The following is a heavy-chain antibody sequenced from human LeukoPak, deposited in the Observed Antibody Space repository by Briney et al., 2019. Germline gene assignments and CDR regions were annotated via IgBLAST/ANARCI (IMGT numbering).Heavy chain of an antibody. Sequence: MPSETLSLTCAVYGGSFSGYYWGWIRQPPGKGLEWIGEINRGGDTNYNPFLKSRATISIDTSRNYFSLKLSSVTAADTAVYYCARGRGTGSYFHDWGQGTLVTVSS. D-gene: IGHD3/OR15-3a*01. CDR1: GGSFSGYY. CDR3: ARGRGTGSYFHD. CDR2: INRGGDT. V-gene: IGHV4-34*01. J-gene: IGHJ4*03.